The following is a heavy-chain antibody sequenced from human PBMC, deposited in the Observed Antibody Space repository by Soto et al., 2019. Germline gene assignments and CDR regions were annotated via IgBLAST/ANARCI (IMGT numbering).Heavy chain of an antibody. CDR3: ARDRGSGSYEPTYFDY. J-gene: IGHJ4*02. D-gene: IGHD3-10*01. CDR1: GFTFTSSA. V-gene: IGHV1-58*01. Sequence: SVKVSCKASGFTFTSSAVQWVRQARGQRLEWIGWIVVGSGNTNYAQKIQERVTITRDTSASTAYIKQSSLKSENKAMNNRARDRGSGSYEPTYFDYWGQGTLVTVSS. CDR2: IVVGSGNT.